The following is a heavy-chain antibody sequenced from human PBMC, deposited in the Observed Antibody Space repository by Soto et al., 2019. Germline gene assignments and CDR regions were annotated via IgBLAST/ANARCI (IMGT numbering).Heavy chain of an antibody. V-gene: IGHV1-69*13. Sequence: SVKVSCKASGGTFSSYAISWVRQAPGQGLEWMGGIIPIFGTANYAQKFQGRVTITADESTSTAYMELSSLRSEDTAVYYCARERGYSCGRYYYGMDVWGQGTTVTVSS. J-gene: IGHJ6*02. CDR2: IIPIFGTA. CDR3: ARERGYSCGRYYYGMDV. CDR1: GGTFSSYA. D-gene: IGHD5-18*01.